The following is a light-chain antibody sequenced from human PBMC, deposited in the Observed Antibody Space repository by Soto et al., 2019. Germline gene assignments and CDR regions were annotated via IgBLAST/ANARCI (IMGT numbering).Light chain of an antibody. CDR1: QSVSSSY. V-gene: IGKV3-20*01. Sequence: EIVLTQSPGTLSLSPGERATLSCRASQSVSSSYLAWYQQKPGQAPRLLIYGASSRATGIPDRFSGSGSGTDFTLTISRLEPEDFAVYYWQQYAHFGQGTRLEIK. CDR2: GAS. J-gene: IGKJ5*01. CDR3: QQYAH.